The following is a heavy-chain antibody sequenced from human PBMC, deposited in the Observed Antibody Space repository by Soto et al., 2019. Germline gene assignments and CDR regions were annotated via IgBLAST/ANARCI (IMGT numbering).Heavy chain of an antibody. Sequence: PSETLSLTCAVSGASVTSDDYYWSWIRQPPGKGLEWIGYIYHSGSTYYNPSLKSRVSISIDTSQNQFSLKLTSLTAADTAVYYSARDPIFYYASSGYGGSYFDYWGQGSRVTVSS. J-gene: IGHJ4*02. CDR1: GASVTSDDYY. CDR2: IYHSGST. CDR3: ARDPIFYYASSGYGGSYFDY. D-gene: IGHD3-22*01. V-gene: IGHV4-30-4*01.